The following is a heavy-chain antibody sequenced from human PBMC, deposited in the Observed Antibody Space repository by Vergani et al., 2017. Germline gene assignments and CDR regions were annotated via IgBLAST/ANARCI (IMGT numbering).Heavy chain of an antibody. V-gene: IGHV3-23*01. Sequence: EVQLLESGGGLVQPGGSLRLSCAASGFTFSSYAMSWVRQAPGKGLEWVSAISGSGGSTYYADSVKGRFTISRDNSKNTLYLQMNSLRAEDTAVYYCAKDRGHLRFLEWPQYFQHWGQGTLVTVSS. D-gene: IGHD3-3*01. CDR3: AKDRGHLRFLEWPQYFQH. J-gene: IGHJ1*01. CDR2: ISGSGGST. CDR1: GFTFSSYA.